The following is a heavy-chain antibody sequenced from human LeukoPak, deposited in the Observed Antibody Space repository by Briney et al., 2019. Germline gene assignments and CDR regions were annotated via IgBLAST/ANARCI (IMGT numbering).Heavy chain of an antibody. D-gene: IGHD3-22*01. CDR1: GYTFIGYY. CDR2: INPNSGGT. CDR3: ARGYYYDSTMYYFDY. V-gene: IGHV1-2*02. Sequence: GASVKVSCKASGYTFIGYYMHWVRQAPGQGLEWMGWINPNSGGTNYAQKFQGRVTMTRDTSISTAYMELSRLRSDDTAVYYCARGYYYDSTMYYFDYWGQGTLVTVSS. J-gene: IGHJ4*02.